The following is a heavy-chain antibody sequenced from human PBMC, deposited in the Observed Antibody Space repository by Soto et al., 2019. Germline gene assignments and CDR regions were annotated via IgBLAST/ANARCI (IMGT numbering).Heavy chain of an antibody. CDR2: INGDGSII. J-gene: IGHJ5*02. Sequence: EVQLVESGGGLVQPGGSLRLSCAASGFTFSSYLMHWVRQAPGQGLVWVSRINGDGSIINYADSVKGRFTISRDNAKNTLYLQMTSLRADDTGVYYCASGFGGHSGGWFDPWGQGTLVTVSS. CDR1: GFTFSSYL. V-gene: IGHV3-74*01. D-gene: IGHD3-10*01. CDR3: ASGFGGHSGGWFDP.